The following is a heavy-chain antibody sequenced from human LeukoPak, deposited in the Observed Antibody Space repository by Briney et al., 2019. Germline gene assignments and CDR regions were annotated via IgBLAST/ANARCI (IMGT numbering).Heavy chain of an antibody. V-gene: IGHV3-64D*06. J-gene: IGHJ6*02. Sequence: GGSLRVSCSASGFAFSNYATHWVRQAPGKGLEYVAGINSNGGSTFYADSVKGRFTMSGDNSKNTLYLQMSSLRAEDTAVYYCVKGTSTKYYYCGMDVWGQGTTVTVSS. CDR2: INSNGGST. CDR3: VKGTSTKYYYCGMDV. D-gene: IGHD2-2*01. CDR1: GFAFSNYA.